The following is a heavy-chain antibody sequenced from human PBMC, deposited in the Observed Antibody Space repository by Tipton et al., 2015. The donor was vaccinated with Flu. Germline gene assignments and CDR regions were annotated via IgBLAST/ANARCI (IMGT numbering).Heavy chain of an antibody. D-gene: IGHD2-2*02. V-gene: IGHV4-34*01. CDR3: ARHSQLQYDY. CDR1: GGSFSGYY. J-gene: IGHJ4*02. CDR2: INHSGST. Sequence: TLSLTCAVYGGSFSGYYWSWIRQPPGKGLEWIGEINHSGSTNYNPSLKSRVTISVDTSKSQFSLKLSSVTAADTAVYYCARHSQLQYDYWGQGTLVTVSP.